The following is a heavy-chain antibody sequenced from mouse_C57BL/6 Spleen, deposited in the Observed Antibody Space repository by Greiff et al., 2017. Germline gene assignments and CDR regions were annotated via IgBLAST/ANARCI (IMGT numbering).Heavy chain of an antibody. CDR2: INPGSGST. V-gene: IGHV1-54*01. D-gene: IGHD1-1*01. J-gene: IGHJ2*01. CDR3: ARHDYCGSSYV. CDR1: GYAFTNYL. Sequence: LVESGAELVRPGTSVKVSCKASGYAFTNYLIEWVKQRPGQGLEWIGVINPGSGSTNYNEKFKGKATLTADKASITAYMQLSSLTSEDSAVYFCARHDYCGSSYVGGQGTTLTVSS.